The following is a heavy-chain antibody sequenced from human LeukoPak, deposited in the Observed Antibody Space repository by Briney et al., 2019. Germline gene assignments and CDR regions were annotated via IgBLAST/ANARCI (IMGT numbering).Heavy chain of an antibody. CDR1: GFTFSSYA. CDR3: AKDHARMGV. CDR2: ISGSGGST. V-gene: IGHV3-23*01. J-gene: IGHJ6*02. Sequence: TGGSLRLSCAASGFTFSSYAMSWVRQTPGKGLEWVSAISGSGGSTFYADSVKGRFTISRDKSKNTLYLQMNSLRVEDTAVYYCAKDHARMGVWGQGTTVTVSS.